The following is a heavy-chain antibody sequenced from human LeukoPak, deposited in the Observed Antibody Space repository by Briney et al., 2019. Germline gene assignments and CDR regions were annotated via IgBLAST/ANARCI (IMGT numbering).Heavy chain of an antibody. J-gene: IGHJ3*02. CDR3: ARVRIELDDDAVDI. CDR1: GFTFSRYG. CDR2: IRYDESEK. V-gene: IGHV3-30*02. Sequence: QAGGSLRLSCAASGFTFSRYGMHWVRQAPGKGLEWVAFIRYDESEKHYADSVKGRFTISRDTSKGTLYLQMSSLRVEDTALYYCARVRIELDDDAVDIWGQGTMVTVSS. D-gene: IGHD5-12*01.